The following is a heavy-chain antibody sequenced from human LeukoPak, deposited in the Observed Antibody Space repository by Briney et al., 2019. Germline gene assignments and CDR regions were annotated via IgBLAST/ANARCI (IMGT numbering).Heavy chain of an antibody. V-gene: IGHV3-30-3*01. D-gene: IGHD5-24*01. CDR1: GFTFSSYA. CDR3: ARDWVATTQGGIGYYFDY. Sequence: GGSLRLSCAASGFTFSSYAMHWVRQAPGKGLEWVAVISYDGSNKYYADSVKGRFTISRDNAKNSLYLQMNSLRAEDTAVYYCARDWVATTQGGIGYYFDYWGQGTLVTVSS. J-gene: IGHJ4*02. CDR2: ISYDGSNK.